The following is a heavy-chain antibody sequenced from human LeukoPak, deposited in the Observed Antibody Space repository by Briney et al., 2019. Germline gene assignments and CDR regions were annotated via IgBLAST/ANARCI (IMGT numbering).Heavy chain of an antibody. J-gene: IGHJ4*02. D-gene: IGHD6-19*01. CDR1: GFTLSSYS. V-gene: IGHV3-73*01. CDR3: TRLPLTDIAVAGSDY. Sequence: GGSLRLSCAASGFTLSSYSMHWVRQASGKGLEWVGRIRSKANNYATAYAASVRGRFTISRDDSKTTAYLQMNSLKTEDTAVYYCTRLPLTDIAVAGSDYWGQGTLVTVSS. CDR2: IRSKANNYAT.